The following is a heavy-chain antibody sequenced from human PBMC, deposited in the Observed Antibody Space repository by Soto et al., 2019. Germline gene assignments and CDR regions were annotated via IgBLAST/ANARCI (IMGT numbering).Heavy chain of an antibody. V-gene: IGHV4-59*12. Sequence: PSENLSLTCTVSGGSISSYYWSWIRQHPGKGLEWIGYIYYSGSTYYNPSLKSRVTISVDTSMNQFSLKLSSVTAADTAVYYCARSLGYTGYDFAYWGQGTLVTVSS. J-gene: IGHJ4*02. CDR3: ARSLGYTGYDFAY. CDR1: GGSISSYY. D-gene: IGHD5-12*01. CDR2: IYYSGST.